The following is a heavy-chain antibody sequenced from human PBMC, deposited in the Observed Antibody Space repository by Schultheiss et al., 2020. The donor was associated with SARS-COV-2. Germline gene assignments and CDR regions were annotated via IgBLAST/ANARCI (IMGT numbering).Heavy chain of an antibody. CDR2: IYYSGST. CDR1: GGSFSGYY. Sequence: SETLSLTCAVYGGSFSGYYWSWIRQHPGKGLEWIGYIYYSGSTNYNPSLKSRVTISVDTSKNQFSLKLSSVTAADTAVYYCARVQAYSSSWYGGWFDPWGQGTLVTVSS. CDR3: ARVQAYSSSWYGGWFDP. D-gene: IGHD6-13*01. J-gene: IGHJ5*02. V-gene: IGHV4-34*01.